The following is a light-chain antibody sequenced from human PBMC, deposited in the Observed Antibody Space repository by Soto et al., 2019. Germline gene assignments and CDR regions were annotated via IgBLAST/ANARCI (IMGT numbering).Light chain of an antibody. CDR3: QQYNIYWT. Sequence: DIQMTQSPSTLSASVGDRVTITCRASQSISSWLAWYQQKPGKAPKLLIYNASSLESGVPSRFSGSGAGTEFTLTISSLHHDDFATYCCQQYNIYWTFGQGTKVDIK. V-gene: IGKV1-5*01. J-gene: IGKJ1*01. CDR1: QSISSW. CDR2: NAS.